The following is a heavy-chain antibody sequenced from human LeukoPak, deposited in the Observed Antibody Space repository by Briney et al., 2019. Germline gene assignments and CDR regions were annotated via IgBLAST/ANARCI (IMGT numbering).Heavy chain of an antibody. CDR2: ISGSGGST. V-gene: IGHV3-23*01. D-gene: IGHD3-10*01. CDR3: ANMVRGVTTPFDY. Sequence: GESLILSCAASGFTFSSYAMSWVRQAPGKGLEWVSAISGSGGSTYYADSVKGRFTISRDNSKNTLYLQMNSLRAEDTAVYYCANMVRGVTTPFDYWGQGTLVTVSS. CDR1: GFTFSSYA. J-gene: IGHJ4*02.